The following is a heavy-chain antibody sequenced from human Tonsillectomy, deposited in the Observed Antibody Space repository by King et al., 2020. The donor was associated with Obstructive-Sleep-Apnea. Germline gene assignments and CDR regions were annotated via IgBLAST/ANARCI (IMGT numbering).Heavy chain of an antibody. CDR2: VYYSGST. D-gene: IGHD5-18*01. J-gene: IGHJ4*02. CDR3: ARGGYSFGYEYFFDY. CDR1: GGSINSISYY. Sequence: QLQESGPGLVKPSETLSLTCTVSGGSINSISYYWGWIRQPPGKGLEWIGSVYYSGSTYYNPSLKSRVTTSVDTSKNQFSLKLSSVTAADTAVYYCARGGYSFGYEYFFDYWGQGTLVTVSS. V-gene: IGHV4-39*07.